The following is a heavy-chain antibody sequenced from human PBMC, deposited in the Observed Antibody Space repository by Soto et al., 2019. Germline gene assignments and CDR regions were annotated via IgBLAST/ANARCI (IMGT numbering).Heavy chain of an antibody. CDR1: GGAISSGRYY. Sequence: PSETLSLTCTVSGGAISSGRYYWSWIRQQPGKGLEWIGYIYHSGSTYYNPSLKSRVTISVDRSKNQFSLKLSSVTAADTAVYYCARVKLPAAHFEYWGQGTLVTVSS. CDR3: ARVKLPAAHFEY. J-gene: IGHJ4*02. CDR2: IYHSGST. V-gene: IGHV4-30-2*01. D-gene: IGHD2-2*01.